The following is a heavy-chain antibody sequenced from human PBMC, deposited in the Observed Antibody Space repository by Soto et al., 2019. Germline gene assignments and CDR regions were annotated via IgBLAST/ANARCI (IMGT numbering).Heavy chain of an antibody. J-gene: IGHJ4*02. Sequence: ESGGGLVKPGGSLRLSCAASGFTFNYAWMSWVRQAPGRGLEWVAHIFSDDEKSYTTSLKNGLTISKDTSKSQVVLIMTNMDPLDTATYYCARIPRRLQPPDYWGQGTLVTVSS. CDR2: IFSDDEK. CDR1: GFTFNYAWMS. V-gene: IGHV2-26*01. D-gene: IGHD6-25*01. CDR3: ARIPRRLQPPDY.